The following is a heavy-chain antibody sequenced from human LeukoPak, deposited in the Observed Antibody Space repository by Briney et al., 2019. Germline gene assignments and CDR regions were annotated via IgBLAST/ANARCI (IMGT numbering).Heavy chain of an antibody. J-gene: IGHJ6*02. Sequence: PSETLSLTCTVSGGSISSGGYSWSWIRQHPGKGLEWIGYIYYSGSTYYNPSLKSRVTISVDTSKNQFSLKLSSVTAADTAVYYCARPWRPDGYGMDVWGQGTTVTVSS. CDR2: IYYSGST. V-gene: IGHV4-31*03. CDR3: ARPWRPDGYGMDV. D-gene: IGHD6-6*01. CDR1: GGSISSGGYS.